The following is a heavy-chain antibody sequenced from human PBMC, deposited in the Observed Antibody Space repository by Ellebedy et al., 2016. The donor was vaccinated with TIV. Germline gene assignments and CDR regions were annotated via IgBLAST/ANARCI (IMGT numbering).Heavy chain of an antibody. D-gene: IGHD3-10*01. CDR2: IIPIFGTA. V-gene: IGHV1-69*13. CDR1: GGTFSSYA. Sequence: ASVKVSCKASGGTFSSYAISWVRQAPGQGLEWMGGIIPIFGTANYAQKFQGRVTITADESTSTAYMELSSLRSEDTAVYYCARGVYYGSGERRPFYYYYGMDVWGQGTTVTVSS. J-gene: IGHJ6*02. CDR3: ARGVYYGSGERRPFYYYYGMDV.